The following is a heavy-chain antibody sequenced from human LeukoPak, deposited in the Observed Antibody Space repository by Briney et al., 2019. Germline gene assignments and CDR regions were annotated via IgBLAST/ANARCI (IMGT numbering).Heavy chain of an antibody. D-gene: IGHD6-13*01. CDR2: IYPGDSDT. CDR3: ARRSQQLVSYWYFDL. CDR1: GYSFTSYW. J-gene: IGHJ2*01. V-gene: IGHV5-51*01. Sequence: GESLKISCKGSGYSFTSYWIGWVRQMPGKGLEWMGIIYPGDSDTRYSPSFQGQVTISADKSISTAYLQWSSLKASDTAMYYCARRSQQLVSYWYFDLWGRGTLVTVSS.